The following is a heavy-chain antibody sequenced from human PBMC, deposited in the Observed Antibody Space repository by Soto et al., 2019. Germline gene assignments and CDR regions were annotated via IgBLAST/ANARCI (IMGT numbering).Heavy chain of an antibody. CDR2: IKQDGSEK. Sequence: GGSLRLSCAASGFTFSSYAMSWVRQAPGKGLEWVANIKQDGSEKYYVDSVKGRFTISRDNAKNSLYLQMNSLRAEDTAVYYCASPYYDFWSGYHYWGQGTLVTVSS. V-gene: IGHV3-7*01. J-gene: IGHJ4*02. CDR3: ASPYYDFWSGYHY. CDR1: GFTFSSYA. D-gene: IGHD3-3*01.